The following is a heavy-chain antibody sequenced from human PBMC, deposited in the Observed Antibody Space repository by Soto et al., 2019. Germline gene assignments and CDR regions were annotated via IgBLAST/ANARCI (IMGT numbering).Heavy chain of an antibody. V-gene: IGHV1-69*01. CDR2: IIPALGPA. Sequence: QVQLMQSGAEVQKPGSSVKVSCKLSGGTFASSAISWVRQAPGQGLEWMGGIIPALGPANYAPKFRDRVTISADESTTTVYVEMSNVTSEVTDVFFCARGPTSKVWGQGTRVNVSS. CDR3: ARGPTSKV. J-gene: IGHJ4*02. CDR1: GGTFASSA.